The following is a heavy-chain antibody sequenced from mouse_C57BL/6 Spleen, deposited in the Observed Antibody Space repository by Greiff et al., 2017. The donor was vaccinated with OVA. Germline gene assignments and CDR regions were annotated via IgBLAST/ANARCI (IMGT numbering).Heavy chain of an antibody. Sequence: QVQLQQSGAELARPGASVKLSCKASGYTFTSYCISWVKQRTGQGLEWIGEIYPRSGNTYYNEKFKGKATLTADKSSSTAYMELRSLTSEDSAVYFCARDLENYDGYTPLLGYWGQGTSVTVSS. J-gene: IGHJ4*01. CDR2: IYPRSGNT. D-gene: IGHD2-3*01. V-gene: IGHV1-81*01. CDR1: GYTFTSYC. CDR3: ARDLENYDGYTPLLGY.